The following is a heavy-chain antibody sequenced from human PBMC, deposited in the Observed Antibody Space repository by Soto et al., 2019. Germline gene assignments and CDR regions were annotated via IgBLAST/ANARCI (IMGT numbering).Heavy chain of an antibody. CDR1: GGSISRYY. V-gene: IGHV4-59*01. CDR2: IYYSGST. J-gene: IGHJ4*02. CDR3: ARLTDGGGDCPLFDY. D-gene: IGHD2-21*02. Sequence: SETLSLTCTVSGGSISRYYWSWIRQPPGKGLEWIGYIYYSGSTNYNPSLKSRVTISVDTSKNQFSLKLSSVTAADTAVYYCARLTDGGGDCPLFDYWGQGTLVTVSS.